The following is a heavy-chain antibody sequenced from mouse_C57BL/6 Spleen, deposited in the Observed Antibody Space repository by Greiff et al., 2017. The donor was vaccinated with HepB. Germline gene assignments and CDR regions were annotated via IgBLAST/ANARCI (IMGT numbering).Heavy chain of an antibody. CDR2: IDPSDSYT. J-gene: IGHJ1*03. CDR1: GYTFTSYW. CDR3: ARPGSSYWYFDV. D-gene: IGHD1-1*01. Sequence: VQLQHPGAELVMPGASVKLSCKASGYTFTSYWMHWVKQRPGQGLEWIGEIDPSDSYTNYNQKFKGKSTLTVDKSSSTAYMQLSSLTSEDSAVYYCARPGSSYWYFDVWGTGTTVTVSS. V-gene: IGHV1-69*01.